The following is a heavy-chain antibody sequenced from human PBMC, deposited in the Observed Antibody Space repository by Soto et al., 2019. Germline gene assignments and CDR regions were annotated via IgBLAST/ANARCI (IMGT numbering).Heavy chain of an antibody. V-gene: IGHV1-8*01. Sequence: GSSVKVSCKSSGYAFRNNDISRGRQSFGQGLEWMGWMNPNSGNGGYAQKFQGRVTMTRDTSTSTAYMELSSLASDDTAIYYCARMATSGTLNWFDPWGQGTLVTVSS. CDR2: MNPNSGNG. J-gene: IGHJ5*02. CDR1: GYAFRNND. CDR3: ARMATSGTLNWFDP.